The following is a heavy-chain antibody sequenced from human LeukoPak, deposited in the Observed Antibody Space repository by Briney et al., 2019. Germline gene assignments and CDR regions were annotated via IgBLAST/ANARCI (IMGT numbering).Heavy chain of an antibody. CDR3: ARVWSSMDV. D-gene: IGHD2-21*01. CDR2: ISSSSLTI. CDR1: GFTFNTYN. Sequence: PGGSLRLSCAASGFTFNTYNMNWVRQAPGKGLEWISYISSSSLTIYYADSVKGRFTISRDNAKNSLYVQMNSLRAEDTAVYYCARVWSSMDVWGKGTTVTVSS. V-gene: IGHV3-48*01. J-gene: IGHJ6*04.